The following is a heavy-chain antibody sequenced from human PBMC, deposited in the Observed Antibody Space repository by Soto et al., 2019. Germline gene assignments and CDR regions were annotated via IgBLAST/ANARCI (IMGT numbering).Heavy chain of an antibody. J-gene: IGHJ5*02. CDR3: APRPPPRPLDP. CDR2: IYWDDDK. D-gene: IGHD6-6*01. V-gene: IGHV2-5*02. Sequence: QITLKESGPTLVKPTQTLTLTCTFSGFSLSTSGVGVGWIRQPPGKALEWLALIYWDDDKRYSPSLNSRLTXTXGTPKNQGVLKMTHQDPVDQATYFFAPRPPPRPLDPLGQGTLVTVSS. CDR1: GFSLSTSGVG.